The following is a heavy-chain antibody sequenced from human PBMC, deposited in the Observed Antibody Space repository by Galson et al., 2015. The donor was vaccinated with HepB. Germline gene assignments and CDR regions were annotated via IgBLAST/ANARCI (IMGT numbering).Heavy chain of an antibody. Sequence: SLRLSCAASGFTISGNHMSWVRQAPGKGLEWVSILKSGGTTYYADSVKGRFTISGDNSKNTLYLQMNSLRAEDTAVYYCAKSSRGIAAAGILLSYYYYYMDVWGKGTTVTVSS. CDR3: AKSSRGIAAAGILLSYYYYYMDV. CDR1: GFTISGNH. CDR2: LKSGGTT. J-gene: IGHJ6*03. V-gene: IGHV3-53*05. D-gene: IGHD6-13*01.